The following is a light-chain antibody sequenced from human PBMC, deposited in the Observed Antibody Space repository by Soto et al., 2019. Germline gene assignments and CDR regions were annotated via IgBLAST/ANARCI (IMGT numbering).Light chain of an antibody. CDR1: SSDIGGYNY. CDR3: SSYRTGTIVV. J-gene: IGLJ2*01. V-gene: IGLV2-14*01. CDR2: DVS. Sequence: QSALTQPASVSGSPGQSISISCTGTSSDIGGYNYVSWYQQHAGKAPKLIIYDVSSRPSGASNRFSGSKSGNTASLTVSGLQAEDEADYYCSSYRTGTIVVFGGGTKLTVL.